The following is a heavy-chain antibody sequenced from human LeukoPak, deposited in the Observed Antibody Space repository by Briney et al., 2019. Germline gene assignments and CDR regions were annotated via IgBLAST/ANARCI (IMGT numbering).Heavy chain of an antibody. CDR2: ISSSSYI. V-gene: IGHV3-21*01. J-gene: IGHJ2*01. CDR1: GFTFSSYS. CDR3: AREATQDWYFDL. Sequence: PGGSLRLSCAASGFTFSSYSMNWVRQAPGKGLEWVSFISSSSYIYYADSVKGRFTISRDNAKNSLYLQMNSLRAEDTAVYYCAREATQDWYFDLWGRGTLVTVSS.